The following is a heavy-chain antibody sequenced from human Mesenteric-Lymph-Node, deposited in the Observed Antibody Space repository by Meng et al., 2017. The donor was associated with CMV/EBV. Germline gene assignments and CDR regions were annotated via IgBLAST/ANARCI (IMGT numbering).Heavy chain of an antibody. CDR2: INSNNGDG. CDR3: ARHGISNSFDY. D-gene: IGHD3-9*01. V-gene: IGHV1-2*06. CDR1: GYTFNDYY. J-gene: IGHJ4*02. Sequence: CKTSGYTFNDYYIHWVRQAPGQGLEWMGRINSNNGDGNYAQKIQGRVTMTRDTSIRTAYLEVSSLRSDDTAVYYCARHGISNSFDYWGQGTLVTVSS.